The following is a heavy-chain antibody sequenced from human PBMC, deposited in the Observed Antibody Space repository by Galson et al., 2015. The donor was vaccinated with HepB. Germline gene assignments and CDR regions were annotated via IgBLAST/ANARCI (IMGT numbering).Heavy chain of an antibody. V-gene: IGHV7-4-1*02. J-gene: IGHJ6*03. Sequence: SVKVSCKASGYTFTSYAMNWVRQAPGQGLEWMGWINTNTGNPTYAQGFTGRFVFSLDTSVSTAYLQISSLKAEDTAVYYCARTRPDSSGYYLRGYYYYYMDVWGKGTTVTVSS. CDR2: INTNTGNP. D-gene: IGHD3-22*01. CDR3: ARTRPDSSGYYLRGYYYYYMDV. CDR1: GYTFTSYA.